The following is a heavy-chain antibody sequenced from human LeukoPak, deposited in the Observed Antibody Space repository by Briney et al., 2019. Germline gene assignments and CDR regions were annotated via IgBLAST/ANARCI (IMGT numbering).Heavy chain of an antibody. V-gene: IGHV4-31*03. CDR2: IYYSGST. D-gene: IGHD2-15*01. Sequence: SETLSLTCTVSGGSISSGGYYWSWLRQHPGKGLEWIGYIYYSGSTYYNPSLKSRVTISVDTSKNQFSLKLSSVTAADTAVYYCARGSGIGGFDYWGQGTLVTVSS. CDR1: GGSISSGGYY. J-gene: IGHJ4*02. CDR3: ARGSGIGGFDY.